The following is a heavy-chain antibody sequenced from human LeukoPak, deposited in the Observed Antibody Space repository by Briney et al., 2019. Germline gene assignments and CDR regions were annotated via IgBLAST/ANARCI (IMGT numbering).Heavy chain of an antibody. CDR1: GGSIRSYY. CDR3: ARGGIVGSRTNWFDP. CDR2: IYYIGST. V-gene: IGHV4-59*01. D-gene: IGHD1-26*01. Sequence: SETLSLSCTVSGGSIRSYYWSWIRQPPGKGLECIGYIYYIGSTNYNPSLKSRVTISLDASKSQFSLKLTSVTPADTAVYYCARGGIVGSRTNWFDPWGQGILVTVSS. J-gene: IGHJ5*02.